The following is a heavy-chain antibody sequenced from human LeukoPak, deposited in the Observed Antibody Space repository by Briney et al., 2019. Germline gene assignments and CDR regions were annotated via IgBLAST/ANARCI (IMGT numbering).Heavy chain of an antibody. J-gene: IGHJ4*02. V-gene: IGHV3-23*01. CDR1: GFSFSDCA. D-gene: IGHD5-18*01. CDR2: LSGSGGNT. Sequence: GGSLRLSCAASGFSFSDCAMSWVRQAPGKGLEWVSGLSGSGGNTHYADSVKGRFTISRDNSKNTLYLQMNSLRAEDTALYYCARDRAMVVGSSWYYDYWGQGTLVTVSS. CDR3: ARDRAMVVGSSWYYDY.